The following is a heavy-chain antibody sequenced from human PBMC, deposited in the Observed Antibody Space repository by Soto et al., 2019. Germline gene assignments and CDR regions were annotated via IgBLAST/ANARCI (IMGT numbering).Heavy chain of an antibody. Sequence: EVQLVESGGGLVQPGGSLRLSCAASGFSFSSYWMSWVRQAPGKGLEWVANIKQDGSEKYYVDSVKGRFTISRDNAKNSLYLQMNSLRAEDTAVYYCARNRKQQLIDYRGQGTLVTVSS. D-gene: IGHD6-13*01. CDR2: IKQDGSEK. V-gene: IGHV3-7*01. J-gene: IGHJ4*02. CDR1: GFSFSSYW. CDR3: ARNRKQQLIDY.